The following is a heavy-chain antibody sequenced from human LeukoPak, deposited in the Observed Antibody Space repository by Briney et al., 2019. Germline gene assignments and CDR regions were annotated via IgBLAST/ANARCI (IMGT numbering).Heavy chain of an antibody. CDR3: ARLNINGGENWFDP. D-gene: IGHD3-16*01. J-gene: IGHJ5*02. Sequence: GASVKVSCKASGYTFTSYGISWVRQAPGQGLECMGWISAYNGNTNYAQKLQGRVTMTTDTSTSTAYMELRSLRSDDTAVYYCARLNINGGENWFDPWGQGTLVTVSS. CDR1: GYTFTSYG. CDR2: ISAYNGNT. V-gene: IGHV1-18*04.